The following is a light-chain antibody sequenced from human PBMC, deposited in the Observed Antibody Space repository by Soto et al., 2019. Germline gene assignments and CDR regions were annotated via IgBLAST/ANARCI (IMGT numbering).Light chain of an antibody. CDR2: AAS. CDR3: QQATSFPLT. Sequence: DIQMTQSPSAVYASVGDRVPITLRASQGITSWLAWYQQKPGKAPKLLIYAASTLQAGFPSRVSGSGLGTDFNLTISSLQPEDFATYYCQQATSFPLTFGRVTKVEIK. J-gene: IGKJ4*02. CDR1: QGITSW. V-gene: IGKV1-12*01.